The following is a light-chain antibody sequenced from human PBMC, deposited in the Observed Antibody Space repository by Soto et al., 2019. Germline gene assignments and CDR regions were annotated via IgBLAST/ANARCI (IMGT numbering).Light chain of an antibody. CDR2: KAS. CDR3: QHYDNLPPYI. V-gene: IGKV1-5*03. CDR1: QSISSW. J-gene: IGKJ2*01. Sequence: DIQMTQSPSTLSASVGDRVTITCRASQSISSWLAWYQQKPGKAPKLLIYKASSLESGVPSRFSGSGSGTDFSFSISSLQPEDVATYYCQHYDNLPPYIFGQGTKVDIK.